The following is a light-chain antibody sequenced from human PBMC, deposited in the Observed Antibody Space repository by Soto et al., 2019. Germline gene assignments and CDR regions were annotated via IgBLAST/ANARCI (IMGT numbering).Light chain of an antibody. V-gene: IGKV3-20*01. Sequence: EIVLTQFPGTLSLSPGERATLSCRASQSVTGNSLAWYQQKLGRAPRVLIYGASNRATGIPDRFSGSGSGTDFTLTITRLEPEDVAVYFCQQYGGSPRTLGQGTRLEIK. CDR2: GAS. CDR3: QQYGGSPRT. J-gene: IGKJ5*01. CDR1: QSVTGNS.